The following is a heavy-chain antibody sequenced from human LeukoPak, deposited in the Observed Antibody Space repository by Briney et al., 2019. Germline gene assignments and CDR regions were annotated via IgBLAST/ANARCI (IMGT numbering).Heavy chain of an antibody. CDR3: TSPGGEWAIYYYYMDV. J-gene: IGHJ6*03. CDR1: GFTFSNAW. V-gene: IGHV3-15*01. D-gene: IGHD3-16*01. Sequence: MSGGSLRLSCAASGFTFSNAWMSWVRQAPGKGLEWVGRIKSKTDGGTTDYAAPVKGRFTISRDDSKNTLYLQMNSLKTEDTAVYYCTSPGGEWAIYYYYMDVWGKGTTVTVSS. CDR2: IKSKTDGGTT.